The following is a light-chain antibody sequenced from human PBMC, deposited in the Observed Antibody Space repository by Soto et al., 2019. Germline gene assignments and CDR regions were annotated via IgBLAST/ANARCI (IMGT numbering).Light chain of an antibody. J-gene: IGLJ2*01. Sequence: QSVLTQPASVSGSPGQSITISCTGTSSDVGGYNYVSWYQQHPDKAPKLMIFDVSIRPSGVSNRFSGSKSGSTASLTISGLQAEDEADYYCSSYTSSTHVVFGGGTKLTVL. V-gene: IGLV2-14*03. CDR2: DVS. CDR3: SSYTSSTHVV. CDR1: SSDVGGYNY.